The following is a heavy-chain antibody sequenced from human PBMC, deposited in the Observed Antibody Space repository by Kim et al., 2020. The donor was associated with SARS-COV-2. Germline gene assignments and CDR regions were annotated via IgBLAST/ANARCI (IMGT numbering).Heavy chain of an antibody. D-gene: IGHD6-13*01. Sequence: KGRFTDARDNATNTLYLQMNSLRAADTAVYYCARGRRIAAAGTWVDYWGQGTLVTVSS. V-gene: IGHV3-74*01. CDR3: ARGRRIAAAGTWVDY. J-gene: IGHJ4*02.